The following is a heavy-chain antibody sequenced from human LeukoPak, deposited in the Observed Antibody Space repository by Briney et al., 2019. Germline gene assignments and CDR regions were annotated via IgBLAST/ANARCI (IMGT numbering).Heavy chain of an antibody. CDR3: AREPYSSGHFDY. V-gene: IGHV4-34*01. Sequence: SETLSLTCAVYGGSFSGYYWSWIRQPPGKGLEWIGEINHSGSTNYNPSLKSRVTISVDTSKNQFSLKLSSVTAADTAVYYCAREPYSSGHFDYWGQGTLVTVSS. CDR1: GGSFSGYY. CDR2: INHSGST. D-gene: IGHD6-19*01. J-gene: IGHJ4*02.